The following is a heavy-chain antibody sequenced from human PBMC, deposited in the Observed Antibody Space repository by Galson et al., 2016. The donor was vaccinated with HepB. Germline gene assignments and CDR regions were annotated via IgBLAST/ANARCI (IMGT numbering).Heavy chain of an antibody. CDR1: GGTFNSYG. CDR3: ASSPRIGVAKYYYYYYGMDV. D-gene: IGHD3-3*01. J-gene: IGHJ6*02. Sequence: SVKVSCKASGGTFNSYGINWVRQAPGQGLEWMGGIIPIFGTADYAEKFQGRVTITADESTSTAYLELSSLRSEDTAVYYCASSPRIGVAKYYYYYYGMDVWGQGTTVTVSS. V-gene: IGHV1-69*13. CDR2: IIPIFGTA.